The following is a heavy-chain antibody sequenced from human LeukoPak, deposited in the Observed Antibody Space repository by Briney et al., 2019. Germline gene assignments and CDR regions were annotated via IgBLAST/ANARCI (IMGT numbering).Heavy chain of an antibody. CDR3: ARIGAGSSRDY. D-gene: IGHD6-13*01. Sequence: PGRSLRLSCATSGFTFSNFAMTWVRQAPGKGLEWVSSIVGSSSTYYADSLEGRFTISRDNAKNSLYLQMNSLRAEDTAVYYCARIGAGSSRDYWGQGTLVTVSS. J-gene: IGHJ4*02. CDR2: IVGSSST. CDR1: GFTFSNFA. V-gene: IGHV3-21*01.